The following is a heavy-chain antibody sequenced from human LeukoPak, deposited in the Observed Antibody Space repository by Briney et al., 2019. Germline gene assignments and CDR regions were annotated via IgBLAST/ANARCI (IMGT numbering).Heavy chain of an antibody. V-gene: IGHV4-39*07. CDR1: GGSISSSNYY. D-gene: IGHD3-3*01. CDR2: INYSGST. CDR3: ARGLAISPYYYYYMDV. Sequence: SETLSLTCTVSGGSISSSNYYWAWIRQPPGKGPEWIGSINYSGSTNYNPSLKSRVTISVDTSKNQFSLKLSSVTAADTAVYYCARGLAISPYYYYYMDVWGKGTTVTVSS. J-gene: IGHJ6*03.